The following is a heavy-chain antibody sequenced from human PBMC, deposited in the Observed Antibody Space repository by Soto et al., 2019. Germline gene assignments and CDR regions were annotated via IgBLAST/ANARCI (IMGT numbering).Heavy chain of an antibody. J-gene: IGHJ6*02. D-gene: IGHD6-13*01. CDR2: IKSKTDGGTT. Sequence: GSLRLSCAASGFTFSNAWMNWVRQAPGKGLEWVGRIKSKTDGGTTDYAAPVKGRFTISRDDSKNTLYLQMNSLKTEDTAVYYCTTPLDPSHSNNHYYYYGMDVWGQGSTVTVSS. CDR3: TTPLDPSHSNNHYYYYGMDV. CDR1: GFTFSNAW. V-gene: IGHV3-15*07.